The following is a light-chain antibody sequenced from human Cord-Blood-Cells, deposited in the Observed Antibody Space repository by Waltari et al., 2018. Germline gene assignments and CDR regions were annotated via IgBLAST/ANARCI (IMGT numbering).Light chain of an antibody. CDR3: CSYAGSSTPV. CDR1: SSDVGSYNL. Sequence: QSALTQPASVSGSPGPSITISCPGTSSDVGSYNLVSWYQQHPGKAPKLMIYEGSKRPSGVSNRFSGSKSGNTASLTISGLQAEDEADYYCCSYAGSSTPVFGGGTKLTVL. V-gene: IGLV2-23*01. CDR2: EGS. J-gene: IGLJ3*02.